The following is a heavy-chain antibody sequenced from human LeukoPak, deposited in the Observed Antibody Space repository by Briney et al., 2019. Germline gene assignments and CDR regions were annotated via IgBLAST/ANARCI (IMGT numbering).Heavy chain of an antibody. Sequence: ASVKVSCKASGYNFTNFSVNLVRQAPGQGLEWMGWISPYNGNSNYAQKFQGRVTLTTDASRSAVSMELRSLRADDTALYYRARVIEGWSPLLFYYFYMDVWGKGTTVTVSS. D-gene: IGHD6-19*01. CDR1: GYNFTNFS. CDR2: ISPYNGNS. V-gene: IGHV1-18*01. CDR3: ARVIEGWSPLLFYYFYMDV. J-gene: IGHJ6*03.